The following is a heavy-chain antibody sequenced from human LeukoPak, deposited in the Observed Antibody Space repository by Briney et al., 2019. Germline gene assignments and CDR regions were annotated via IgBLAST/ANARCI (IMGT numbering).Heavy chain of an antibody. CDR2: INHSGST. CDR3: ARVRGYCSGGSCYSSRFDY. D-gene: IGHD2-15*01. V-gene: IGHV4-34*01. Sequence: KPSETLSLTCAVYGGSFSGYYWSWIRQPPGKGLEWIGEINHSGSTNYNPSLKSRVTISVDTSKNQFSLKLSSVTAADTAVYYCARVRGYCSGGSCYSSRFDYWGQGTLVTVSS. CDR1: GGSFSGYY. J-gene: IGHJ4*02.